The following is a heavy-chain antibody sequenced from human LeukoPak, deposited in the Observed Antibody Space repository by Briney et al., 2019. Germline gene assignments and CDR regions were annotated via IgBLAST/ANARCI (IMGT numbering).Heavy chain of an antibody. CDR2: INHSGST. J-gene: IGHJ4*02. D-gene: IGHD2-2*01. Sequence: SETLSLTCAVYGGSFRGYYWSWLRQPPGKGLEWPGEINHSGSTNYNPSLKSRVTISVDTSKNQFSLKLSSVTAADTAVYYCARRGYCSSTSCYRPFDYWGQGTLVTVSS. CDR3: ARRGYCSSTSCYRPFDY. CDR1: GGSFRGYY. V-gene: IGHV4-34*01.